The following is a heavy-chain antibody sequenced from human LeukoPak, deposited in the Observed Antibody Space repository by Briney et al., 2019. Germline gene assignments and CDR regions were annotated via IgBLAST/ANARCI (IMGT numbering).Heavy chain of an antibody. CDR1: GYTFTSYG. V-gene: IGHV1-18*01. D-gene: IGHD1-26*01. Sequence: ASVRVSCKASGYTFTSYGISWVRQAPGQGLEWMGWISAYNGNTNYAQKLQGRVTMTTDTSTSTAYMELRSLRSDDTAVYYCARDSGSYLSSNWFDPWGQGTLVTVSS. CDR3: ARDSGSYLSSNWFDP. CDR2: ISAYNGNT. J-gene: IGHJ5*02.